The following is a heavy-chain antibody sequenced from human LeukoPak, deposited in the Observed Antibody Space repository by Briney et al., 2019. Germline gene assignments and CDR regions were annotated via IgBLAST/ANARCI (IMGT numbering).Heavy chain of an antibody. CDR3: ARNDAFDI. Sequence: PSETLSLTCTVSRGSIISGYYWCWIRQLPGQGLEWIGYIYSSGSTYYNPSLKSRVTMSVDTSKNQFSLTMSSVTAADTAIYYCARNDAFDIRGQGTMVTVSS. J-gene: IGHJ3*02. CDR2: IYSSGST. CDR1: RGSIISGYY. V-gene: IGHV4-31*03.